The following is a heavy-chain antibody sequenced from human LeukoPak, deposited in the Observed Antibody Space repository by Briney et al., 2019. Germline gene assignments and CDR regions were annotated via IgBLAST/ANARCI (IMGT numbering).Heavy chain of an antibody. CDR1: GGSISSGGYY. J-gene: IGHJ5*02. CDR3: ARLNSSGYYYGWFDP. D-gene: IGHD3-22*01. V-gene: IGHV4-31*03. CDR2: IYYSGST. Sequence: SETLSLTCTVPGGSISSGGYYWSWIRQHPGKGLEWIGYIYYSGSTYYNPSLKSRVTISVDTSKNQFSLKLSSVTAADTAVYYCARLNSSGYYYGWFDPWGQGTLVTVSS.